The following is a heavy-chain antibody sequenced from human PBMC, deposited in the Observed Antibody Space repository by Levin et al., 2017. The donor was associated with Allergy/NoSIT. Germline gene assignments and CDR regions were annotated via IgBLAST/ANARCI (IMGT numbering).Heavy chain of an antibody. V-gene: IGHV4-61*01. D-gene: IGHD6-6*01. J-gene: IGHJ6*02. CDR3: ARDSSSSVVDYYYGMDG. Sequence: PSETLSLTCTVSGGSVSSGSYYWSWIRQPPGKGLEWIGYIYYSGSTNYNPSLKSRVTISVDTSKNQFSLKLSSVTAADTAVYYCARDSSSSVVDYYYGMDGWGQGTTVTVSS. CDR1: GGSVSSGSYY. CDR2: IYYSGST.